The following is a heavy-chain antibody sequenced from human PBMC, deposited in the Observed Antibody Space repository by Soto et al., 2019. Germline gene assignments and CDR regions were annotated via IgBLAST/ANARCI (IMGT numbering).Heavy chain of an antibody. CDR2: IYSGGST. J-gene: IGHJ4*02. D-gene: IGHD5-12*01. CDR3: ARARMATIPFDY. Sequence: EVQLVESGGGLVQPGGSLRLSCAAAGFTVSSNYMSWVRQAPGKGLEWVSVIYSGGSTYYADSVKGRFTISRDNSKNTLYLQMNRLRAEDTAVYYCARARMATIPFDYWGQGTLVTVSS. CDR1: GFTVSSNY. V-gene: IGHV3-66*01.